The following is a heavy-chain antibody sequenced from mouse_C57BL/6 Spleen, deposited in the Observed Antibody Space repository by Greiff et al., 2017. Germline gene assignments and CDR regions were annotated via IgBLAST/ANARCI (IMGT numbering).Heavy chain of an antibody. CDR2: ISYDGSN. Sequence: VQLKESGPGLVKPSQSLSLTCSVTGYSITSGYYWNWIRQFPGNKLEWMGYISYDGSNNYNPSLKNRNSITRDTSKNQFFLKLNSVTTEDTATYYCARRSNYEMDYWGQGTSVTVSS. D-gene: IGHD2-5*01. J-gene: IGHJ4*01. CDR1: GYSITSGYY. CDR3: ARRSNYEMDY. V-gene: IGHV3-6*01.